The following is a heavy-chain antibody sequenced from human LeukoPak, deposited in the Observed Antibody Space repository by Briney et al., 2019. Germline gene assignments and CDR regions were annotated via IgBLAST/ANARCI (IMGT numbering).Heavy chain of an antibody. CDR3: ARHAPLKVWYSRINRPDWFDP. CDR1: GRSISSSSYY. V-gene: IGHV4-39*01. Sequence: SETLSLTCTVSGRSISSSSYYWGRIRQPPGKGLEWIESIYYSGSTYYNPSLKSRVTIPVDTSKNQFSLQLSSVTAADTAVYYCARHAPLKVWYSRINRPDWFDPWGQGTLVTVSS. J-gene: IGHJ5*02. CDR2: IYYSGST. D-gene: IGHD6-13*01.